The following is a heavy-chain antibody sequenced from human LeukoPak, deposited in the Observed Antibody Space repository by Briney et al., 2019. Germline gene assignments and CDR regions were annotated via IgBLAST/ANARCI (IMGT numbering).Heavy chain of an antibody. Sequence: GESLKISCKGSGYSFTSYWIVWVRQMPGKGLEWMGIIYPGDSDTRYSPSFQGQVTISADKSISTAYLQWSSLKASDTAMYYCARQEKYQLLENDYWGQGTLVTVSS. CDR2: IYPGDSDT. D-gene: IGHD2-2*01. V-gene: IGHV5-51*01. CDR1: GYSFTSYW. J-gene: IGHJ4*02. CDR3: ARQEKYQLLENDY.